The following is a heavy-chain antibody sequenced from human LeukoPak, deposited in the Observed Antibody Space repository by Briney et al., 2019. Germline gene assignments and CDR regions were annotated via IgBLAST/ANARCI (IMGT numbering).Heavy chain of an antibody. CDR2: IYCSGPT. CDR3: ARQRDYYDTSGYDYFDY. D-gene: IGHD3-22*01. Sequence: PSETLSLTCSVSGGSISTNLYYWGWIRQPPGKGLEWIGAIYCSGPTYYIPSLKSRVTISVDTSKNQFSPKVTSVTAADTAVYYCARQRDYYDTSGYDYFDYWGQGTLVTVSS. J-gene: IGHJ4*02. V-gene: IGHV4-39*01. CDR1: GGSISTNLYY.